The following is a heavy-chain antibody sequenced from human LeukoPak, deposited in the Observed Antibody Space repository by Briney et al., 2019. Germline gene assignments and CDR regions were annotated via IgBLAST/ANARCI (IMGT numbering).Heavy chain of an antibody. CDR2: IYYSGST. CDR3: ARDRTIYDSSGYYEDY. Sequence: SETLSLTCTVSGGSISSYYWSWIRQPPGKGLEWIGYIYYSGSTNYNPSLKSRVTISVDTSKNQFSLKLSSVTAADTAVYYCARDRTIYDSSGYYEDYWGQGTLVTVSS. J-gene: IGHJ4*02. V-gene: IGHV4-59*01. D-gene: IGHD3-22*01. CDR1: GGSISSYY.